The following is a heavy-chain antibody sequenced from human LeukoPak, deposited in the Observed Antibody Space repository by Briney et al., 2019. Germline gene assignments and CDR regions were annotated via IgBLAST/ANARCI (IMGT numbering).Heavy chain of an antibody. J-gene: IGHJ4*02. D-gene: IGHD4-17*01. CDR3: TRETGGTVGSTDFDY. Sequence: GGSLRLSCAASGFTFDDYAMHWVRQAPGKGLEWVSGISWNSGSIGYADSVKGRFTISRDNAKNSLYLQMNSLRAEDTALYYCTRETGGTVGSTDFDYWGQGTLVTVSS. CDR1: GFTFDDYA. CDR2: ISWNSGSI. V-gene: IGHV3-9*01.